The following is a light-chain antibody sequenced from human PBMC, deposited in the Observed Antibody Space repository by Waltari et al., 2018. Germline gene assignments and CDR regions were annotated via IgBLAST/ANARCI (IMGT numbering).Light chain of an antibody. Sequence: AIQLTQSPSSLSASVGDRVTITSRARQGISSALAWYQQKPGKAPKLLIYEASSLESGVPSRFRGSGSGTDFTLTISSLQPEDFATYYCQQFNNYLITFGQGTRLEIK. CDR3: QQFNNYLIT. V-gene: IGKV1D-13*01. CDR1: QGISSA. J-gene: IGKJ5*01. CDR2: EAS.